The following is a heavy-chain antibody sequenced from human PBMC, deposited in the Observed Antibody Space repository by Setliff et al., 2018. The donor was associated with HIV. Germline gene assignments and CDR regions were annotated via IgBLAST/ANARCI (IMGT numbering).Heavy chain of an antibody. Sequence: SSETLSLTCTVSGGSISSGSYYWSWIRQPAGKGLEWIGLIYTSGRTNYNPSLKSRVKISVDTSKNQFSLDLSSVTAADTAVYYCATLKMATIYRDFDYWGQGTLVTVSS. CDR2: IYTSGRT. V-gene: IGHV4-61*02. CDR1: GGSISSGSYY. J-gene: IGHJ4*02. CDR3: ATLKMATIYRDFDY. D-gene: IGHD5-12*01.